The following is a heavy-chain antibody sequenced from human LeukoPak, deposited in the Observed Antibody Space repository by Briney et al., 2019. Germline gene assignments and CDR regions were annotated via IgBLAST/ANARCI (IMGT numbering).Heavy chain of an antibody. CDR3: SLLAVASPQDY. V-gene: IGHV3-48*03. Sequence: PGGSLRLSCAASGFTFSTYEMHWVRQAPGKGLEWVSDISSSGSTVYCADSVKGRFTTSRDNAKNFLYLQMHSLRAEDTAVYYCSLLAVASPQDYWGQGTLVTVSS. CDR2: ISSSGSTV. J-gene: IGHJ4*02. D-gene: IGHD6-19*01. CDR1: GFTFSTYE.